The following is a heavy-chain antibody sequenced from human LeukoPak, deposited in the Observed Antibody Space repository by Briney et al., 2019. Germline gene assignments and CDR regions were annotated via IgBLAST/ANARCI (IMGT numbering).Heavy chain of an antibody. Sequence: PGGSLRLSCAASGFTFSNAWMSWVRQAPGKGLEWVGRIKRKTDGGTTDYAAPVKGRFTISRDDSKNTLYLQMNSLKTEDTAVYYCTTQRGGYCSGGSCYRPWGQGTLVTVSS. CDR2: IKRKTDGGTT. J-gene: IGHJ5*02. D-gene: IGHD2-15*01. CDR3: TTQRGGYCSGGSCYRP. CDR1: GFTFSNAW. V-gene: IGHV3-15*01.